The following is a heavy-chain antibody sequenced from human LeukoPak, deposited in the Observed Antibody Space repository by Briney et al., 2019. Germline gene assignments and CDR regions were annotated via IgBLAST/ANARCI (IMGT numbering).Heavy chain of an antibody. CDR1: GASISTGGFY. Sequence: TLSLTCTISGASISTGGFYWTWIRQPPEEGLEWIGYIYYTGSVDYNASLKSRLTISLDTSKNRFSLKLNSVTAADTAVYYCARDHSYYFGSQTSTLDVWGQGTAVTVSS. D-gene: IGHD3-10*01. J-gene: IGHJ6*02. V-gene: IGHV4-31*03. CDR3: ARDHSYYFGSQTSTLDV. CDR2: IYYTGSV.